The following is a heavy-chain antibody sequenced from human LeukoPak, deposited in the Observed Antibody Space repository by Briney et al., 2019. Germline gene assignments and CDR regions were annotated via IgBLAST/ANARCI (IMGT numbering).Heavy chain of an antibody. V-gene: IGHV5-51*01. Sequence: GESLKISCKVSGYSFTNSWIGWVRQMPGKGLEWMGIIYPGDSDTRYSPPFQGQVTISADKSISTACLQWSSLKASDTAMYYCARPHLVGATTVFDYWDQGTLVTVSS. CDR1: GYSFTNSW. D-gene: IGHD1-26*01. CDR2: IYPGDSDT. J-gene: IGHJ4*02. CDR3: ARPHLVGATTVFDY.